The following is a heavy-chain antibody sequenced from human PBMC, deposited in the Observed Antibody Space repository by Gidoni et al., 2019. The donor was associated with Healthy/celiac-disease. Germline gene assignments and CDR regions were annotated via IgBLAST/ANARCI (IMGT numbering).Heavy chain of an antibody. V-gene: IGHV4-59*01. CDR1: GGSISSYY. CDR2: IYYSGST. J-gene: IGHJ6*02. D-gene: IGHD2-2*01. Sequence: QVQLQESGPGLVQPSETLSLTCTVSGGSISSYYWSWIRQPPGKGLEWIGYIYYSGSTNYNPSLKSRVTISVDTSKNQFSLKLSSVTAADTAVYYCAREEYHHNYYGMDVWGQGTTVTVSS. CDR3: AREEYHHNYYGMDV.